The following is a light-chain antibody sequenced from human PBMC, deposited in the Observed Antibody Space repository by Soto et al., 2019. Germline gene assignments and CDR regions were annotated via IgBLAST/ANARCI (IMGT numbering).Light chain of an antibody. J-gene: IGLJ1*01. V-gene: IGLV2-8*01. CDR3: SSYADNNNFV. Sequence: QSALTQPPSASGSLEQSVTISCTGTSSDVGGYKYVSWYQQHPGKAPKLLIYEVSKRPSGVPGRFSGSKSGNTASLTVSGLQAEDEADYYCSSYADNNNFVFGTGTKVTVL. CDR1: SSDVGGYKY. CDR2: EVS.